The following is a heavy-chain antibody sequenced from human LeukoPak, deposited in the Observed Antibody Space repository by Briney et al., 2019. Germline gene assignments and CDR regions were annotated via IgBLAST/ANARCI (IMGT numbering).Heavy chain of an antibody. CDR3: AKDGNFGSGSYYRGDS. Sequence: GGSLRLSCAASGFTLSDYDIHWVRQAPGKGLEWVAFIQYDGSNKYYADSVKGRFTISRDNSKNTLYLQMNSLRAEDTAVYYCAKDGNFGSGSYYRGDSWGQGTLVTVSS. CDR1: GFTLSDYD. J-gene: IGHJ4*02. V-gene: IGHV3-30*02. CDR2: IQYDGSNK. D-gene: IGHD3-10*01.